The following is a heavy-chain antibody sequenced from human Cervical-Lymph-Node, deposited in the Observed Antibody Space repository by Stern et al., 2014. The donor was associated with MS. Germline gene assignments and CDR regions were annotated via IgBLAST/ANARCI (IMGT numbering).Heavy chain of an antibody. J-gene: IGHJ4*02. CDR2: FYPDASDT. V-gene: IGHV5-51*01. Sequence: EVQLVESGTAVKKPGESLKLSCKGSANSFTNYWIGWVRQMPGKGLEWMAIFYPDASDTRSSPSFQGQVTISADRSISTAYLQWSSLKASDTAVYYCARTTSFYYGYVDYWGQGTLVTVSS. CDR1: ANSFTNYW. D-gene: IGHD4-17*01. CDR3: ARTTSFYYGYVDY.